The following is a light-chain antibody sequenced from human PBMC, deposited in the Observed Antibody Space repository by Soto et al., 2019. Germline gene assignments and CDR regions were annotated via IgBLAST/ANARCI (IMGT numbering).Light chain of an antibody. CDR2: DAS. V-gene: IGKV3-15*01. Sequence: EIVMTQSPATLSVSPGERATLSCRASQSVSSNLAWYQQRPGQAPSLLIYDASTRATGFPARLSGRGSGTEFTLTISSLQSEDFAVYYCQQYHHSPWTFGQGTKVDIK. CDR1: QSVSSN. J-gene: IGKJ1*01. CDR3: QQYHHSPWT.